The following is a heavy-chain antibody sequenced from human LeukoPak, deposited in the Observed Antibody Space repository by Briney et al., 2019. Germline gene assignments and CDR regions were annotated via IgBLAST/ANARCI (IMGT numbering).Heavy chain of an antibody. V-gene: IGHV4-38-2*01. J-gene: IGHJ4*02. D-gene: IGHD3-3*01. Sequence: SETLSLTCAVSGYSISSGYYWGWIRQPPGKGLEWIGSIYHSGSTFYNPSLKSRVTIPADTSKNQFSLKLSSVTAADTAVYYCARRADFWSGNFDYWGQGTLVTVSS. CDR1: GYSISSGYY. CDR3: ARRADFWSGNFDY. CDR2: IYHSGST.